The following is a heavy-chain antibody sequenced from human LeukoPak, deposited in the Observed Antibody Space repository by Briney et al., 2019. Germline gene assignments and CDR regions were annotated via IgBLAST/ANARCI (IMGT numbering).Heavy chain of an antibody. CDR3: ARSMAAGQYYFDY. CDR1: GYSFTSYW. Sequence: GESLKISCKGSGYSFTSYWIGWVRQMPGKGLEWLGIIYPGDSDTRYSPSFQGKVTISADKSISTAYLQGSSLKASDTAMYYCARSMAAGQYYFDYWGREPWSPSPQ. J-gene: IGHJ4*02. V-gene: IGHV5-51*01. D-gene: IGHD6-13*01. CDR2: IYPGDSDT.